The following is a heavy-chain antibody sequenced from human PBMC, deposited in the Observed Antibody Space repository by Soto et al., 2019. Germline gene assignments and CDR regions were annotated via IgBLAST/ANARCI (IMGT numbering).Heavy chain of an antibody. V-gene: IGHV3-23*01. CDR2: IGGSGGSA. J-gene: IGHJ4*02. CDR3: AKELGVRFAY. Sequence: EVQLLESGGGLVQPGGSLRLSCAASGFTFISYAMSWGRQTPGKGLEWVSTIGGSGGSAYYADSVKGRFTISRDKSKNTLHLQMNSLRAEDRAVYYCAKELGVRFAYWGEGCLVTVSS. CDR1: GFTFISYA. D-gene: IGHD2-8*01.